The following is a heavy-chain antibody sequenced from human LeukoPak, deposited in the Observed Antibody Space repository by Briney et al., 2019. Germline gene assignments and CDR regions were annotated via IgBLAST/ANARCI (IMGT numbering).Heavy chain of an antibody. CDR2: ISSGGSTI. CDR1: GFSFSSYS. V-gene: IGHV3-48*02. Sequence: PGGSLRLSCAASGFSFSSYSMNWVRQAPGKGLEWVSYISSGGSTIYYADSVKGRFTISRDNARNSLYLQMNGLTDEDTAVYYCARGVPYDSWSGPHYSDYWGQGTLVTVSS. D-gene: IGHD3-3*01. CDR3: ARGVPYDSWSGPHYSDY. J-gene: IGHJ4*02.